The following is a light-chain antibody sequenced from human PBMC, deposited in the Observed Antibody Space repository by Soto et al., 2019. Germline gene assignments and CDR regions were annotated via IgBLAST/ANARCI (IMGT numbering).Light chain of an antibody. J-gene: IGLJ2*01. CDR2: EVS. Sequence: QSALTQPASVSGSPGQSITISCTGTTNDVGGYNYVSWYQQHPGKAPKLMIYEVSNRPSGVSDRLSGSKSGNTASLTISGLQAEDEADYYCSSYTSSSTLVFGGGTQLTVL. V-gene: IGLV2-14*01. CDR3: SSYTSSSTLV. CDR1: TNDVGGYNY.